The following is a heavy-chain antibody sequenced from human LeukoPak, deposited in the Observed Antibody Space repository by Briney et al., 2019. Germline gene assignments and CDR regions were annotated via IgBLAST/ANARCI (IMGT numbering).Heavy chain of an antibody. Sequence: GGSLRLSCAASGFTFSGSAMHWVRQASGKGLEWVGRIKSKANNYATTYAASVEGRFTISRDDSKNTAYLQMNNLRTEDTAVYYCTSLTVATMETFFDYWGQGTLVTVSS. CDR3: TSLTVATMETFFDY. CDR1: GFTFSGSA. J-gene: IGHJ4*02. CDR2: IKSKANNYAT. V-gene: IGHV3-73*01. D-gene: IGHD5-12*01.